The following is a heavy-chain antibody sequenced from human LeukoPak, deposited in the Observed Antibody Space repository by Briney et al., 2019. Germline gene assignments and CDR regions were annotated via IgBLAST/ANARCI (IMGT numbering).Heavy chain of an antibody. Sequence: GGSLRLSCAASGFTFSSYSMNWVRQAPGKGLEWVSSISSSSSYIYYADSVKGRFTISRDNAKNSLYLQMNSLRAEDTAVYYCARAYGDYAYFDCWGQGTLVTVSS. CDR3: ARAYGDYAYFDC. V-gene: IGHV3-21*01. CDR2: ISSSSSYI. J-gene: IGHJ4*02. D-gene: IGHD4-17*01. CDR1: GFTFSSYS.